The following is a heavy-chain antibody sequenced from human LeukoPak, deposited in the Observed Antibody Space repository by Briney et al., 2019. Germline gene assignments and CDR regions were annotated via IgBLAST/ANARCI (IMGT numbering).Heavy chain of an antibody. CDR3: ARSFGVVIIRGKYYFDY. V-gene: IGHV1-18*04. Sequence: ASVKVSCKASGYTFTGYYMHWVRQAPGQGLEWMGWISAYNGNTNYAQKLQGRVTMTTDTSTSTAYMELRSLRSDDTAVYYCARSFGVVIIRGKYYFDYWGQGTLVTVSS. J-gene: IGHJ4*02. CDR2: ISAYNGNT. CDR1: GYTFTGYY. D-gene: IGHD3-3*01.